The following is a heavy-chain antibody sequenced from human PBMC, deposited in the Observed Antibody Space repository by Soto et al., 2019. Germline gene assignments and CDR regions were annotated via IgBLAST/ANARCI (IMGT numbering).Heavy chain of an antibody. Sequence: SETLSLTCTVSGGSISSGGYYWSWIRQHPGKGLEWIGYIYYSGSTYYNPSLKSRVTISVDTSKNQFSLKLSSVTAADTAVYYCARDAGYCSGGSCYPVGPKHGMDVWGQGTTVTVSS. CDR3: ARDAGYCSGGSCYPVGPKHGMDV. V-gene: IGHV4-31*03. D-gene: IGHD2-15*01. J-gene: IGHJ6*02. CDR2: IYYSGST. CDR1: GGSISSGGYY.